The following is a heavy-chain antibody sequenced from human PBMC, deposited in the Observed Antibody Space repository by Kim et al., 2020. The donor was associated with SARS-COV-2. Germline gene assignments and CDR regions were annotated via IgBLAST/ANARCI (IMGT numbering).Heavy chain of an antibody. CDR3: AREKSGSYYPMDFDY. CDR1: GFTFSSYA. CDR2: ISYDGSNK. V-gene: IGHV3-30*04. D-gene: IGHD1-26*01. J-gene: IGHJ4*01. Sequence: GGSLRLSCAASGFTFSSYAMHWVRQAPGKGLEWVAVISYDGSNKYYADSVKGRFTISRDNSKNTLYLQMNSLRAEDTAVYYCAREKSGSYYPMDFDYWG.